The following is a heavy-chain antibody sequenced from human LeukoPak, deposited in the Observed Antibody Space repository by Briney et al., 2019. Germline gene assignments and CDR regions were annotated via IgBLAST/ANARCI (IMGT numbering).Heavy chain of an antibody. J-gene: IGHJ3*02. V-gene: IGHV1-69*05. CDR2: IIPIFGTA. Sequence: SVKVSCKASGGTFSSYAIGWERQAPGQGLEWMGGIIPIFGTANYAQKFQGRVTITTDESTSTAYMELSSLRSEDTAVYYCARSPYDSSGYYPLFYAFDIWGQGTMVTVSS. CDR1: GGTFSSYA. D-gene: IGHD3-22*01. CDR3: ARSPYDSSGYYPLFYAFDI.